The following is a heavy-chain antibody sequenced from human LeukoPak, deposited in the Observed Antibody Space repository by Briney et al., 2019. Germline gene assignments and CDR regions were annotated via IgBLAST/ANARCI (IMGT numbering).Heavy chain of an antibody. J-gene: IGHJ4*02. CDR3: ARDGDSGSDIGY. V-gene: IGHV3-33*01. D-gene: IGHD1-26*01. CDR2: IWYDGSNK. Sequence: PGRSLRLSCSVSGFIFSSYGMHWVRQAPGKRLEWVAAIWYDGSNKYYADSVKGRFTISRDNSKNTLYLQMNSLRAEDTAAYYCARDGDSGSDIGYWGQGTLVTVSS. CDR1: GFIFSSYG.